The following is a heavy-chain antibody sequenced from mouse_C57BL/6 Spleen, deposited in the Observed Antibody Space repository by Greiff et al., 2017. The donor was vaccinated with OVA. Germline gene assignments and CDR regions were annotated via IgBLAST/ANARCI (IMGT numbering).Heavy chain of an antibody. CDR1: GFSLTSYG. V-gene: IGHV2-2*01. CDR3: AREGLTGPFAY. Sequence: VQLQQSGPGLVQPSQSLSITCTVSGFSLTSYGVHWVRQSPGKGLEWLGVIWSGGSTDYNAAFISRLSISKDNSKSQVYFKINSLQADDTAIYYCAREGLTGPFAYWGQGTLVTVSA. CDR2: IWSGGST. J-gene: IGHJ3*01. D-gene: IGHD4-1*01.